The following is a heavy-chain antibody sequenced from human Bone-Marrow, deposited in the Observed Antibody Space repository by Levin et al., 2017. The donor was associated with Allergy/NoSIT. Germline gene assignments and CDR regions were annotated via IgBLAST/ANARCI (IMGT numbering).Heavy chain of an antibody. CDR1: GFIFSDYY. V-gene: IGHV3-11*06. Sequence: GGSLRLSCAASGFIFSDYYMSWIRQAPGKGLEWISYISGSTTLTHYADSVRGRFTISRDNAKNSLYLQMNSLRAEDTAVDYCARGPYGSGESCSSSGYFDPWRQGTLVTVSS. CDR3: ARGPYGSGESCSSSGYFDP. CDR2: ISGSTTLT. J-gene: IGHJ5*02. D-gene: IGHD2-15*01.